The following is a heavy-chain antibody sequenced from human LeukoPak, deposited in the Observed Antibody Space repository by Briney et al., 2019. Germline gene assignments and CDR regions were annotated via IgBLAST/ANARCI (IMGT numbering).Heavy chain of an antibody. CDR2: IKKDGSEK. V-gene: IGHV3-7*01. CDR1: GFIFSGSW. Sequence: PGGSLRLSCTASGFIFSGSWMAWIRQAPGKGLEWVAIIKKDGSEKYYVDSMKGRFTISRDNAKNTLYLQVNNLRAEDTAVYYCARGPNSNWSGLDFWGQGTLLTVSS. D-gene: IGHD6-6*01. CDR3: ARGPNSNWSGLDF. J-gene: IGHJ4*02.